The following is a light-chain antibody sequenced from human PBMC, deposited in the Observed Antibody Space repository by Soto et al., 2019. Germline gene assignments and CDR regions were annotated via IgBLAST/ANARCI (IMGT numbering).Light chain of an antibody. CDR3: AAWDDSLNGSV. J-gene: IGLJ1*01. CDR1: SSNIGSNT. V-gene: IGLV1-44*01. CDR2: SNN. Sequence: QSVLTQPPSASGTPGQRVTISCSGSSSNIGSNTVNWYQRLPGTAPKLLIYSNNQRPSGVPDRFSGSKSGTSASLAISGLQSEDEADYYCAAWDDSLNGSVFGTGPKVT.